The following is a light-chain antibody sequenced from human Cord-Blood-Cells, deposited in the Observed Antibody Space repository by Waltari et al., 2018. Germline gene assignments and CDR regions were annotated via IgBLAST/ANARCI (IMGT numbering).Light chain of an antibody. Sequence: QSALTQPASVSGSPGQSITIACTGTSSDVGGHNYLSWYQQHPGKAPNLMIYDVSKRPSGVSNRFSGSKSGNTASLTISGLQAEDEADYYCSSYTSSSTWVFGGGTKLTVL. V-gene: IGLV2-14*01. J-gene: IGLJ3*02. CDR2: DVS. CDR1: SSDVGGHNY. CDR3: SSYTSSSTWV.